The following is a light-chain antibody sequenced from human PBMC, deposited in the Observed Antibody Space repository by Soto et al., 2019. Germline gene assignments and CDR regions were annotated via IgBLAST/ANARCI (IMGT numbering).Light chain of an antibody. CDR1: QSVSSSY. Sequence: EIVLTQSPGTLSLSPGERATLSCRASQSVSSSYLAWYQQKPGQAPRPLIYGASSRATGIPDRFSGSGSGTDFTLTISRLEPEDFAVYYCQQRQSWPRTFGQGTKVDI. CDR2: GAS. V-gene: IGKV3-20*01. J-gene: IGKJ1*01. CDR3: QQRQSWPRT.